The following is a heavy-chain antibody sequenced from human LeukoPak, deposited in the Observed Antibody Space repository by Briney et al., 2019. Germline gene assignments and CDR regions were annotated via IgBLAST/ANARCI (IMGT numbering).Heavy chain of an antibody. CDR1: GFTFSSYA. V-gene: IGHV3-23*01. J-gene: IGHJ4*02. CDR2: ICGSGGST. D-gene: IGHD2-15*01. Sequence: GGSLRLFCAASGFTFSSYAMSCVRQAPGKGLEWVSTICGSGGSTYYADSVKGRFTISRDNSKNTLCLQMNSLRAEDTAVYYCAKDGRCSGGSCYSSTDYWGQGTLVTVSS. CDR3: AKDGRCSGGSCYSSTDY.